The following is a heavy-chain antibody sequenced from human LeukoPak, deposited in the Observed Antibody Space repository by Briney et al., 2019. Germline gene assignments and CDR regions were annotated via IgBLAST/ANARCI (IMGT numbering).Heavy chain of an antibody. Sequence: ASVKVSCKASGYTFTGYYMHWVRQPAGQGVEWMGWINPNSGGTNYAQKFQGRVTMTRDTSISTAYMELSRLRSDDTAVYYCARLAMGGDCFDYWGQGTLVTVSS. V-gene: IGHV1-2*02. D-gene: IGHD2-21*01. CDR3: ARLAMGGDCFDY. CDR1: GYTFTGYY. CDR2: INPNSGGT. J-gene: IGHJ4*02.